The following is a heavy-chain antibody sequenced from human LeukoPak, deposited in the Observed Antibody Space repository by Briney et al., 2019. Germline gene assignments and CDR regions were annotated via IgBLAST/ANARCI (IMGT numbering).Heavy chain of an antibody. CDR2: VDPEDGET. V-gene: IGHV1-69-2*01. J-gene: IGHJ5*02. Sequence: ASVKVSCKVSGYTFTDYYMHWEQQAPGKGFAWLGLVDPEDGETIYAEKFQGRVTITADTSTDTAYMELSSLRSEDTAVYYCATDWFDPWGQGTLVTVSS. CDR3: ATDWFDP. CDR1: GYTFTDYY.